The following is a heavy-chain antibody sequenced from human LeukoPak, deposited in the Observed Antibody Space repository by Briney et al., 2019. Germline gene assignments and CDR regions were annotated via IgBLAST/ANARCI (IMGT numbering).Heavy chain of an antibody. D-gene: IGHD2-15*01. CDR2: IIPIFGTA. Sequence: SVKVSCKASGGTFSSYAISWVRQAPGQGLEWMGGIIPIFGTANYAQKFQGRVTITADKSTSTAYMELSSLRSEDTAVYYCARLHSYCSGGSCYPKYYFDYWGQGTLVTVSS. CDR1: GGTFSSYA. J-gene: IGHJ4*02. CDR3: ARLHSYCSGGSCYPKYYFDY. V-gene: IGHV1-69*06.